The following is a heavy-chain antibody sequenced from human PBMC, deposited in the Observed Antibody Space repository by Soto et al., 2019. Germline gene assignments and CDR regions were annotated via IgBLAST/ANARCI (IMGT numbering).Heavy chain of an antibody. CDR1: GFTVSNTW. D-gene: IGHD6-13*01. CDR2: IKSKTDGGTT. Sequence: GGSLRLSCAASGFTVSNTWMSWVRQAPGKGLEWVGRIKSKTDGGTTDYAAPVKGRFTISRDDSKNTLYLQMNSLKTEDTAMYYCARTSSTWYMDVWGRGTTVTVSS. J-gene: IGHJ6*02. CDR3: ARTSSTWYMDV. V-gene: IGHV3-15*01.